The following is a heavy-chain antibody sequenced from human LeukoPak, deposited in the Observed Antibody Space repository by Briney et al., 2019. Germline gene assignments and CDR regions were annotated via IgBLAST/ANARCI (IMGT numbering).Heavy chain of an antibody. Sequence: SETLSLTCTVSGGSISSSSYYWGWIRQPPGKGLEWIGSIYYSGSTYYNPSLKSRVTISVDTSKNQFSLKLSSVTAADTAVYYCARRYATSFDHWGQGTLVTVSS. D-gene: IGHD5-12*01. CDR2: IYYSGST. J-gene: IGHJ4*02. CDR1: GGSISSSSYY. CDR3: ARRYATSFDH. V-gene: IGHV4-39*07.